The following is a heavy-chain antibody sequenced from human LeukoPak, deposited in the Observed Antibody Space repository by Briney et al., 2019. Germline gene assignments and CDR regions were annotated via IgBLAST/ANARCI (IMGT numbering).Heavy chain of an antibody. CDR1: GFTFSGYW. Sequence: GGSLRLSCVASGFTFSGYWMRWVRQAPGKGLECVANMNQDGSEKYYVDSVKGRFTISRDNAKNSLAVQMNSLRAEDTAVYYCARVRGSFSLDYWGQGTLVTVSS. CDR2: MNQDGSEK. V-gene: IGHV3-7*01. CDR3: ARVRGSFSLDY. D-gene: IGHD1-26*01. J-gene: IGHJ4*02.